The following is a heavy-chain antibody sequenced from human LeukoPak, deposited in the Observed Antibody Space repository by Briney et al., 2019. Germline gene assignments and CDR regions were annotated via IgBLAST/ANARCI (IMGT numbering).Heavy chain of an antibody. V-gene: IGHV4-4*07. D-gene: IGHD1-26*01. CDR2: IYTSGST. J-gene: IGHJ4*02. CDR1: GGSISSYY. Sequence: SETLSLTCTVSGGSISSYYWSWIRQPAGKGLEWIGRIYTSGSTNYNPSLKSRVTMSVDTSKNQFSLKLSSVTAADTAVYYCARDFRGSGSYIPPVYLDYWGQGTLVTVSS. CDR3: ARDFRGSGSYIPPVYLDY.